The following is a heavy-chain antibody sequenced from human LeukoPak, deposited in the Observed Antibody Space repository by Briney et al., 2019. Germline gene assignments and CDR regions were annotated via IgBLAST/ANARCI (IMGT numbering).Heavy chain of an antibody. CDR3: AREYRLHYSYYMDV. CDR1: GFTFISYW. D-gene: IGHD2-2*02. CDR2: INSDGRST. V-gene: IGHV3-74*01. J-gene: IGHJ6*03. Sequence: PGGSLRLSCAASGFTFISYWMHSVRQAPGRGRVWVSRINSDGRSTNYADSVKGRFTISIDTATTTLYLQMNSLRAEDTAVYYCAREYRLHYSYYMDVWGKGTTVTVSS.